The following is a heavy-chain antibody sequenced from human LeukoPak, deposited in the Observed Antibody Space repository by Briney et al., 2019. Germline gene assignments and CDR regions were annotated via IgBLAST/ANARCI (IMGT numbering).Heavy chain of an antibody. D-gene: IGHD6-13*01. CDR3: ARAAAVNWFDP. Sequence: GASVKVSCKASGGTFSSYAISWVRQAPGQGLEWMGLINPNSGGTNYAQKFQGRVTMTRDTSISTAYMELSRLRSDDTAVYYCARAAAVNWFDPWGQGTLVTVSS. CDR2: INPNSGGT. CDR1: GGTFSSYA. V-gene: IGHV1-2*02. J-gene: IGHJ5*02.